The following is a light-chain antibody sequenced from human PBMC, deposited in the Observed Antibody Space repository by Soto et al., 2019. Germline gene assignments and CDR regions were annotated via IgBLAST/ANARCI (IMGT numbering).Light chain of an antibody. Sequence: DIQMTQSPPSLSASVGDRVSITCRASQYISNHLNWYQQQAGKAPNLLIYAASNLQSGVPSRFSGSGSGTDFTLTISSLQPGDFATYFCQQSYRVPITFGQGTRLEI. CDR2: AAS. CDR1: QYISNH. J-gene: IGKJ5*01. CDR3: QQSYRVPIT. V-gene: IGKV1-39*01.